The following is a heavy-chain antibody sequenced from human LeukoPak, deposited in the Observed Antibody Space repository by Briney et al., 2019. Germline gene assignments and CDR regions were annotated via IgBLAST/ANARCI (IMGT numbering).Heavy chain of an antibody. J-gene: IGHJ4*02. D-gene: IGHD1-26*01. CDR3: ARDRGVGAFEN. CDR2: ISSNGGST. CDR1: GFTFSTYA. V-gene: IGHV3-64*01. Sequence: GGSLRLSCAASGFTFSTYAMHWVRQAPGKGLEYVSAISSNGGSTYYANSVKGRFTISRDNSKNTLYLQMGSLRAEDMAVYYCARDRGVGAFENWGQGTLSPSPQ.